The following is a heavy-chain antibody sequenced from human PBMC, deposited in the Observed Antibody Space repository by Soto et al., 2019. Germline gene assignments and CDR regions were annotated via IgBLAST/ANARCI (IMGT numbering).Heavy chain of an antibody. D-gene: IGHD2-15*01. CDR2: IYYSGST. CDR3: ASVKVVVAARFDY. CDR1: GGSISSSSYY. V-gene: IGHV4-39*01. Sequence: SETLSLTCTVSGGSISSSSYYWGWIRQPPGKGLEWIGSIYYSGSTYYNPSLKSRVTISVDTSKNQFSLKLSSVTAADTAVYYCASVKVVVAARFDYWGQGTLVTVSS. J-gene: IGHJ4*02.